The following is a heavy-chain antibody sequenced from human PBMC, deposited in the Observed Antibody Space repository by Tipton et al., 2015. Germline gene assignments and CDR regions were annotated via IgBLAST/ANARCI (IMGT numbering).Heavy chain of an antibody. CDR2: IYYSGNI. J-gene: IGHJ5*01. CDR3: AGGYYGSGSYSPGDWFDP. CDR1: GGSISSHY. Sequence: LRLSCTVSGGSISSHYWSWIRQPPGKGLEWIGYIYYSGNINYNPSLTSRVSISVDTSKNQFSLKLNSVTAADTAVYYCAGGYYGSGSYSPGDWFDPWGRGTLVTVSS. D-gene: IGHD3-10*01. V-gene: IGHV4-59*11.